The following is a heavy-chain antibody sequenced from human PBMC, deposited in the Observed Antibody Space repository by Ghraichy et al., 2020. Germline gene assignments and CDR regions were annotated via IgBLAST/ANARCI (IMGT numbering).Heavy chain of an antibody. D-gene: IGHD6-13*01. V-gene: IGHV4-4*07. J-gene: IGHJ4*02. CDR2: IYSSGST. CDR3: ARWYSNSWVGFDY. CDR1: RGSISSYY. Sequence: SETLSLTCTVSRGSISSYYWSWIRQPAGKGLEWIGRIYSSGSTNYNPSLKSRVSMSVDTSKNQFSLKLSSVTAADTAVYYCARWYSNSWVGFDYWGQGTLVTVSS.